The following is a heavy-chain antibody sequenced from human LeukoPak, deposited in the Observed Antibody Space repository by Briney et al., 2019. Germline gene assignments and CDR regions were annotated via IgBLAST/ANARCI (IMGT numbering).Heavy chain of an antibody. CDR1: GFTFSSYA. Sequence: GGSLRLSCAASGFTFSSYAMRWVRQAPGKGLEWVSSISGSGGSTYYADSVKGRFTISRDNSKNTLHLQMNSLRADDPAVYYRAKEGAFDYWDQGTLVTVSS. V-gene: IGHV3-23*01. D-gene: IGHD4/OR15-4a*01. CDR3: AKEGAFDY. CDR2: ISGSGGST. J-gene: IGHJ4*02.